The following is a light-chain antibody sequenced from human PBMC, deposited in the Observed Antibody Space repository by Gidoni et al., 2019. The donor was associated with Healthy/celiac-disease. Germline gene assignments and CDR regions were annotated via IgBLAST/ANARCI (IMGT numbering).Light chain of an antibody. J-gene: IGKJ3*01. CDR3: QQSYSTPFT. Sequence: HITQSPSPLSASVGDRVTITGRARQSISSYLNWYQQQPGKAPKLLIYAASSLQSGVPSRFSGSGSGTDFTITISSLQPEDCATYYWQQSYSTPFTVGPGTKVDIK. V-gene: IGKV1-39*01. CDR1: QSISSY. CDR2: AAS.